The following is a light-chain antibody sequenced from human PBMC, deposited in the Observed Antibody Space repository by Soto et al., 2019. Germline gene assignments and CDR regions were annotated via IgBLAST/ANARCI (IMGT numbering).Light chain of an antibody. CDR3: QHYDSALWT. V-gene: IGKV3-20*01. Sequence: EIVLTQSPGTLSLSPGERAILSCRASQSINRNNFAWYQQKPGQAPRLLIYGASSRATGIPDRFSGSGAGTDFPLTISRVEPEDFAVYYCQHYDSALWTFGQGTKVEIK. J-gene: IGKJ1*01. CDR1: QSINRNN. CDR2: GAS.